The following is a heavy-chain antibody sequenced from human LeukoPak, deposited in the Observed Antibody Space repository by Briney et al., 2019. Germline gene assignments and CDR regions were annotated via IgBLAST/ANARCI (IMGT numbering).Heavy chain of an antibody. J-gene: IGHJ3*02. CDR3: ARGRTRLRQPNAFDI. CDR2: ISSSSSYI. CDR1: GFTFSSYS. V-gene: IGHV3-21*01. D-gene: IGHD4-17*01. Sequence: GGSLRLSCAASGFTFSSYSMNWVRQAPGKGLEWVSSISSSSSYIYYADSVKGRFTISRDNAKNSLYLQMNSLRAEDTAVYYCARGRTRLRQPNAFDIWGQRTMVTVSS.